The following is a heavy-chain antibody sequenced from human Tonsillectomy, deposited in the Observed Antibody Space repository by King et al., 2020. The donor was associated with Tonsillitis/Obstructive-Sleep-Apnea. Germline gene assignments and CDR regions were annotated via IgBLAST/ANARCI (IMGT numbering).Heavy chain of an antibody. CDR1: GYTFTSYG. J-gene: IGHJ4*02. Sequence: QLVQSGAVVKKPGASVKVSCKASGYTFTSYGISWVRQAPGQGLERMGWIRAYNGNTKYTQKLQGRVTMTTDTSTSTAYMELRSLGSDATAVYYCARGITVPAFVDYWGQGTLVTVSS. V-gene: IGHV1-18*01. D-gene: IGHD1-20*01. CDR3: ARGITVPAFVDY. CDR2: IRAYNGNT.